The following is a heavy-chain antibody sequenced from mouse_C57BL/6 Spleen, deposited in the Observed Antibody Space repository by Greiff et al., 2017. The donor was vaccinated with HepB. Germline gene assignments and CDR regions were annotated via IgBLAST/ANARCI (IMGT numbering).Heavy chain of an antibody. D-gene: IGHD1-1*01. CDR3: ARSVSYYGSSLGGNYFDY. J-gene: IGHJ2*01. V-gene: IGHV1-84*01. CDR2: IYPGSGNT. CDR1: GYTFTDYY. Sequence: VQLQQSGPELVKPGASVKISCKASGYTFTDYYINWVKQRPGQGLEWIGWIYPGSGNTKYNEKFKGKATLTVDPSSNTAYMQLSSLTSEDSAVYFCARSVSYYGSSLGGNYFDYWGQGTTLTVSS.